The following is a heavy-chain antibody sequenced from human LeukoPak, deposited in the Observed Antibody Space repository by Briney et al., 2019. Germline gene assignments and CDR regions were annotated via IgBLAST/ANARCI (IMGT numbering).Heavy chain of an antibody. Sequence: SETLSLTCTVSGGSISSSSYYWGWIRQPPGKGLEWIGSIYYSGSTYYNPSLKSRVTISVDTSKNQFSLKLSSVTAADTAVYYCAKSGYCGGDCYYAFDIRGQGTMVTVSS. CDR3: AKSGYCGGDCYYAFDI. V-gene: IGHV4-39*01. CDR2: IYYSGST. CDR1: GGSISSSSYY. D-gene: IGHD2-21*02. J-gene: IGHJ3*02.